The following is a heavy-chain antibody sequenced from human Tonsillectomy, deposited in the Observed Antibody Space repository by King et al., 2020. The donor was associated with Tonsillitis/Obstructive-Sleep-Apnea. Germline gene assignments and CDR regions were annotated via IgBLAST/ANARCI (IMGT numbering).Heavy chain of an antibody. CDR2: ISGSGGTT. D-gene: IGHD3-22*01. J-gene: IGHJ4*02. Sequence: VQLVESGGGLVQPGGSLRLSCVASGFTFSSYAMTWVRQAPGKGLEWVSGISGSGGTTYYADSVKVRFTISRDNSKITLYLQMNSLRAEDTAVYYCARRYYYDSSGHLDYWGQGRLVTVAS. V-gene: IGHV3-23*04. CDR3: ARRYYYDSSGHLDY. CDR1: GFTFSSYA.